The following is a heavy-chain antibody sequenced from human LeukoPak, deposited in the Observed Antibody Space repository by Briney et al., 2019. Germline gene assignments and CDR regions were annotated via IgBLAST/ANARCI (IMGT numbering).Heavy chain of an antibody. Sequence: SETLSLTCTVSGGSISSYYWSWIRQPPGKGLEWIGYIYYSGSTNYNPSLKSRVTISVDTSKNQFSLKLSSVTAADTAVYYCARDREYSSGHFDYWGQGTLVTVSS. CDR1: GGSISSYY. V-gene: IGHV4-59*01. D-gene: IGHD6-19*01. J-gene: IGHJ4*02. CDR3: ARDREYSSGHFDY. CDR2: IYYSGST.